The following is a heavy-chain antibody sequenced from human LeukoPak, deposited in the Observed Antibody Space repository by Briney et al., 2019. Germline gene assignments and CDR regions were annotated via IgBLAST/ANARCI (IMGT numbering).Heavy chain of an antibody. J-gene: IGHJ5*01. CDR2: IYYSGST. Sequence: SQTLSLTCTVSGGSISSGGYYWSWIRQHPGKGLEWIGYIYYSGSTYYNPSLKSRVTISVDTSKNQFSLKLSSVTAADTAVYYCARLLLNSSSSHWFDSWGQGTLVTVSS. CDR1: GGSISSGGYY. CDR3: ARLLLNSSSSHWFDS. D-gene: IGHD6-6*01. V-gene: IGHV4-31*03.